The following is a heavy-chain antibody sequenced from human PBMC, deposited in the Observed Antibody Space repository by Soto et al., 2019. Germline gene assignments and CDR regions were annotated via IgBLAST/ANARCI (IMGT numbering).Heavy chain of an antibody. CDR3: AREYMSAANAFDI. V-gene: IGHV1-69*08. CDR1: GGTFSSYT. Sequence: QVQLVQSGAEVKKPGSSVKVSCKASGGTFSSYTISWVRQAPGQGLEWMGRIIPILGIANYAQKVQGRVTITADKSTSTAYMELSSLRSEDTAVYYCAREYMSAANAFDIWGQGTMVTVSS. D-gene: IGHD6-25*01. J-gene: IGHJ3*02. CDR2: IIPILGIA.